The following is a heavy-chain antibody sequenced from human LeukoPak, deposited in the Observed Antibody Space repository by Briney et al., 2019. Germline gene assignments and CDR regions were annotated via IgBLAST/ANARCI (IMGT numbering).Heavy chain of an antibody. Sequence: PGGSLRLSCAASGFTFDDYTMHWVRQAPGKGLEWVSLISWDGGSTYYADSVKGRFTISRDNAKNSLYLQMNSLRAEDTALYHCARFRGSEWGVITYYYYMDVWGKGTTVTISS. D-gene: IGHD3-16*02. V-gene: IGHV3-43*01. CDR2: ISWDGGST. CDR1: GFTFDDYT. CDR3: ARFRGSEWGVITYYYYMDV. J-gene: IGHJ6*03.